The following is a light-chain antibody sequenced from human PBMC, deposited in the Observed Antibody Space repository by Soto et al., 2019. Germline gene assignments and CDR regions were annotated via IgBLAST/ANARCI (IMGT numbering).Light chain of an antibody. Sequence: QSVLTQPPSVSGAPGQRVTISCTGSSSNIGAGYDVHWYRQLPGTAPKLLIYLRTNRPSGVPDRFSGSKSGTSASLAITGLQAEDEADYYCQSYDSSLSGCVFGTATKLTVL. J-gene: IGLJ1*01. CDR3: QSYDSSLSGCV. CDR1: SSNIGAGYD. CDR2: LRT. V-gene: IGLV1-40*01.